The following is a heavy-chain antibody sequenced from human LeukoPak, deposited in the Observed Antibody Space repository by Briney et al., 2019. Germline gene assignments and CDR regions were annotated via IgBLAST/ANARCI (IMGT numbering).Heavy chain of an antibody. J-gene: IGHJ4*02. Sequence: GGFLRLSCAASGFTFSSYAMSWVRQAPGKGLEWVSAISGSGGSTYYADSVKGRFTISRDNSKNTLYLQMNSLRAEDTAVYYCAKDLVYYDSSGYLFDYWGQGTLVTVSS. D-gene: IGHD3-22*01. CDR3: AKDLVYYDSSGYLFDY. CDR1: GFTFSSYA. CDR2: ISGSGGST. V-gene: IGHV3-23*01.